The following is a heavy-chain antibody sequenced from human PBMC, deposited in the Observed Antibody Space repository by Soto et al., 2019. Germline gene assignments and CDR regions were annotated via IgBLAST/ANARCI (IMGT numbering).Heavy chain of an antibody. J-gene: IGHJ3*02. D-gene: IGHD3-22*01. V-gene: IGHV3-23*01. CDR2: ISGSSEFI. Sequence: EVQLLESGGGLAQPGGSLRLSCAASGFTFSSYAMNWVRQAPGKGLEWVSSISGSSEFIYYADSVKGRFTISRDNSKNTLYLQMNSLRAEDTAVYYCAKPWWLLQQYAFDIWGQGTMVTVSS. CDR1: GFTFSSYA. CDR3: AKPWWLLQQYAFDI.